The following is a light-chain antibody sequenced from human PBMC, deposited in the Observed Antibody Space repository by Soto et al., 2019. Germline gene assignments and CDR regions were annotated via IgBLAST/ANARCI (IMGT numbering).Light chain of an antibody. CDR3: QSYDSSLSGWV. J-gene: IGLJ3*02. CDR1: SSNIGAGYG. Sequence: QSVLAQPPSVSGAPGQRDTISCTGSSSNIGAGYGVHWYQQLPGTAPKLLIYGNSNRPSGVPDRFSGSKSGTSASLAITGLQAEDEADYHCQSYDSSLSGWVFGGGTKLTVL. V-gene: IGLV1-40*01. CDR2: GNS.